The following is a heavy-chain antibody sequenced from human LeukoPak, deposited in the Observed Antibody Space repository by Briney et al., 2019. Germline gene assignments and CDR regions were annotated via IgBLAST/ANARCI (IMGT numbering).Heavy chain of an antibody. Sequence: SETLSLTCTVSGGSISSYYWSWIRQPPGKGLEWIGYIYYSGSTNYNPSLKSRVTISVDTSKNQFSLKLSSVTAADTAVYYCVSMVRGVTPYFDYWGQGTLVTVSS. J-gene: IGHJ4*02. CDR2: IYYSGST. CDR3: VSMVRGVTPYFDY. D-gene: IGHD3-10*01. CDR1: GGSISSYY. V-gene: IGHV4-59*01.